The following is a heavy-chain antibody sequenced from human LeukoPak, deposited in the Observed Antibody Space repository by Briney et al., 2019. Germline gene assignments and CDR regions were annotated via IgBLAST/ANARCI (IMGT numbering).Heavy chain of an antibody. CDR3: GRDVGP. Sequence: GGSLRLSCAASGFIVSSMYMNWVRQAPGKGLEWVSVIYSGGTTYYANSVKGRFTISRDSSKNTMYLQMNSLRVEDTAMYYCGRDVGPWGQGTLVTVSS. V-gene: IGHV3-53*01. CDR1: GFIVSSMY. CDR2: IYSGGTT. J-gene: IGHJ5*02.